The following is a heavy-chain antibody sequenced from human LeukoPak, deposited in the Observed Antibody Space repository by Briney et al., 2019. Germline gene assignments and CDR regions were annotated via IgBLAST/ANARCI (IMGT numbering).Heavy chain of an antibody. D-gene: IGHD6-6*01. CDR3: ARGPNSNWSGLDF. Sequence: QPGGSLRLSCAASGFTFSSYWMHWVRQAPGKGLVWVSNINSDGSTTTYADSVKGRFTISRDNAENTLYLQMNSLRAEDTAVYYCARGPNSNWSGLDFWGQGTLLTVSS. CDR1: GFTFSSYW. V-gene: IGHV3-74*01. J-gene: IGHJ4*02. CDR2: INSDGSTT.